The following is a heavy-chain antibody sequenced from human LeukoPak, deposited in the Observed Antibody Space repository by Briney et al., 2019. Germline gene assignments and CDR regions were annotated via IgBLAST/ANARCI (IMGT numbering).Heavy chain of an antibody. CDR3: ARDNSVGDVAWWFDP. CDR2: ISSDGSIK. J-gene: IGHJ5*02. CDR1: GFIFSSYG. Sequence: GRSLRLSCAASGFIFSSYGMNWVRQAPGKGLEWVAVISSDGSIKYYADSVKGRFTISRDNSKNTLYLQMNSLRAEDTAVYYCARDNSVGDVAWWFDPWGQGTLVTVSS. V-gene: IGHV3-30*03. D-gene: IGHD1-26*01.